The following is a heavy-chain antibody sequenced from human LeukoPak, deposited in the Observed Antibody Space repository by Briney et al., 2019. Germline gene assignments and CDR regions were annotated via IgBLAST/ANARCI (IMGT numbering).Heavy chain of an antibody. CDR2: ISSSSSYI. CDR3: ARNYGSTIGYGGWFDP. D-gene: IGHD3-10*01. Sequence: PGGSLRLSCAASGFTFSSYWMHWVRQAPGKGLEWVSSISSSSSYIYYADSVKGRFTISRDNAKNSLYLQMNSLRAEDTAVYYCARNYGSTIGYGGWFDPWGQGTLVTVSS. CDR1: GFTFSSYW. J-gene: IGHJ5*02. V-gene: IGHV3-21*01.